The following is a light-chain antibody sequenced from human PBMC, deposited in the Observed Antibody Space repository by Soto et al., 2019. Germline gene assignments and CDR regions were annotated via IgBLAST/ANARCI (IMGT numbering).Light chain of an antibody. J-gene: IGKJ1*01. CDR3: QQYGSPQWT. CDR2: GAS. Sequence: IVLAQSPGSLSLCPGEKATLSCRASQSVSSSYLAWYQQKPGQAPRLLIYGASSRATGIPDRFSGSGSGTDFTLTISRLEPEDFAVYYCQQYGSPQWTFGQGTKVDIK. CDR1: QSVSSSY. V-gene: IGKV3-20*01.